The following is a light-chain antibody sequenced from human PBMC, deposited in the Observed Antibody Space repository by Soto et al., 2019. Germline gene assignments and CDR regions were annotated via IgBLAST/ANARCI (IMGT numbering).Light chain of an antibody. CDR3: QQYNSYSLT. CDR1: QSISSW. CDR2: KAS. Sequence: DIQMTQSPSTLSASVGDRVTITCRASQSISSWLAWYQQKPGKAPKLLIYKASSLESGVPSRFSGSGSGTEFTLTISSLQPDEFATYYCQQYNSYSLTFGGGTKGEIK. J-gene: IGKJ4*01. V-gene: IGKV1-5*03.